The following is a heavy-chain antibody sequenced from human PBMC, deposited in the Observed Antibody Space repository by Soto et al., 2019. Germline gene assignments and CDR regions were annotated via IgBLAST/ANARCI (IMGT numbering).Heavy chain of an antibody. J-gene: IGHJ6*02. CDR3: ARGGQWLVGEDHYYYGMDV. V-gene: IGHV1-8*01. Sequence: QVQLVQSGAEVKKPGASVKVSCKASGYTFTSYDINWVRQATGQGLEWMGWMNPNSGNTGYAQKFQGRVTMTRNTSISTAYMELSSLRSEDTAVYYCARGGQWLVGEDHYYYGMDVWGQGTTVTVSS. CDR2: MNPNSGNT. CDR1: GYTFTSYD. D-gene: IGHD6-19*01.